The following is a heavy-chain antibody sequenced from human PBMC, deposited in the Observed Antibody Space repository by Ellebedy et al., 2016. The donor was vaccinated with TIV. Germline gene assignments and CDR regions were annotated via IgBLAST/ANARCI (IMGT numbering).Heavy chain of an antibody. D-gene: IGHD1-14*01. Sequence: MPSETLSLTCTVSGGSISGYYWSWIRQPPGKGLEWIGYISYSGSTNYNPSLKSRVTISVDTSKNQFSLRLSSVTAADTAVYYCASGPNQYFFDYWGQGTLVTVSS. V-gene: IGHV4-59*01. CDR1: GGSISGYY. CDR3: ASGPNQYFFDY. CDR2: ISYSGST. J-gene: IGHJ4*02.